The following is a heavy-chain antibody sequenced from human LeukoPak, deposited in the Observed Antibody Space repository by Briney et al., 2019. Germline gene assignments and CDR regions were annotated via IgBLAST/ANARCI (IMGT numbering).Heavy chain of an antibody. V-gene: IGHV1-69*06. Sequence: SVKVSCKASGGTFSSYAISWVRQAPGQGLEWMGRVIPIFGTANYAQKFQGRVTITADKSTSTAYMELSSLRSEDTAVYCCARGGSTPFDRWGQGTLVTVSS. CDR3: ARGGSTPFDR. CDR2: VIPIFGTA. J-gene: IGHJ5*02. D-gene: IGHD2-2*01. CDR1: GGTFSSYA.